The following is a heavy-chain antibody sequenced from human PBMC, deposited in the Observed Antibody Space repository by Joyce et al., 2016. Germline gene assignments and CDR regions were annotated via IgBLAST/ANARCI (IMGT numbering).Heavy chain of an antibody. D-gene: IGHD6-19*01. J-gene: IGHJ4*02. Sequence: QVQLVQSGAEVRKPGASVKVSCKASGYTFTDYYMHWVRQAPGQGLEGMGWINPNSGGTKYAQKFQGRVTLTRDTSISTASMEVSRLRSDDTAVYFCARDFGWAVADTRGDYWGQGTLVTVSS. CDR2: INPNSGGT. V-gene: IGHV1-2*02. CDR1: GYTFTDYY. CDR3: ARDFGWAVADTRGDY.